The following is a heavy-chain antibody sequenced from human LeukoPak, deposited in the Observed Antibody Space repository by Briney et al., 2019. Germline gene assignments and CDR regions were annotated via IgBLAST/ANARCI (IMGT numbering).Heavy chain of an antibody. D-gene: IGHD6-13*01. J-gene: IGHJ4*02. V-gene: IGHV4-61*02. CDR3: AKDRGSWFALFDS. CDR1: GDSISSGDYY. CDR2: ISSSGST. Sequence: SETLSLTCTVSGDSISSGDYYWSWIRQPAGKGLEWIGRISSSGSTNYNPSLKSRVTISVDTSKNQFSLKLSSVTAADTAVYYCAKDRGSWFALFDSWGQGTLVTVSS.